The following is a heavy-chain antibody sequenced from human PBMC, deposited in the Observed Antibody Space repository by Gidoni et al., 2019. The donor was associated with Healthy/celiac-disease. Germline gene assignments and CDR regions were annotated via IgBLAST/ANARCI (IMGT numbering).Heavy chain of an antibody. CDR3: ARDTWIQLWSPGEAFDI. CDR2: ISSSSSYI. CDR1: GFTFRRYS. D-gene: IGHD5-18*01. Sequence: VQLVESGGGLVKPGGSLRLSCAASGFTFRRYSMNWVRQAPGKGLEWVSSISSSSSYIYYADSVKGRFTISRDNAKNSLYLQMNSLRAEDTAVYYCARDTWIQLWSPGEAFDIWGQGTMVTVSS. V-gene: IGHV3-21*01. J-gene: IGHJ3*02.